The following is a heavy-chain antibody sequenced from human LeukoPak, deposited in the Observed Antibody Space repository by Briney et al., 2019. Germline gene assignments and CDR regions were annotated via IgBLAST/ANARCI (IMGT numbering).Heavy chain of an antibody. CDR2: INHSGSI. Sequence: SETLSLTCAVYGGSFNAYYWSVIRQPPGKGLEWIGEINHSGSINYNPSLKSRVTTSVDTSKNQFSLKLSSVTAADTAVYYCAMVVWGSYFDYWGQRTLVTVSS. D-gene: IGHD3-16*01. CDR1: GGSFNAYY. J-gene: IGHJ4*02. V-gene: IGHV4-34*01. CDR3: AMVVWGSYFDY.